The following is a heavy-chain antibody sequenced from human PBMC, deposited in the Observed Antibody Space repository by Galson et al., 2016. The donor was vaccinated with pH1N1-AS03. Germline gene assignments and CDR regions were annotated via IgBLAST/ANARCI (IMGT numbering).Heavy chain of an antibody. V-gene: IGHV3-30*18. D-gene: IGHD1-26*01. CDR2: ISTDGSQT. Sequence: SLRLSCAASGFIFRNYGMHWVRQAPGKGLQWVALISTDGSQTDYADSARGRFTISRDNSGNTLYLEMSSLRTEDTGIYYCVKDSSLKWELLDWGQGTLVTVSS. CDR1: GFIFRNYG. J-gene: IGHJ4*02. CDR3: VKDSSLKWELLD.